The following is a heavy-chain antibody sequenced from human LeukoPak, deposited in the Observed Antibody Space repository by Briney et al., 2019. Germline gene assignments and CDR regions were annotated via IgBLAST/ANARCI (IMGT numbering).Heavy chain of an antibody. CDR1: GGSISSGGYY. D-gene: IGHD3-10*01. CDR2: IYYSGST. J-gene: IGHJ4*02. V-gene: IGHV4-31*03. CDR3: ARARFTMVRGVRGYFDY. Sequence: SETLSLTCTVSGGSISSGGYYWSWIRQHPGKGLEWIGYIYYSGSTYYNPSLKSRVTISVDTSKNQFSLKLSSVTAADTAVYYCARARFTMVRGVRGYFDYWGQGTLVTVSS.